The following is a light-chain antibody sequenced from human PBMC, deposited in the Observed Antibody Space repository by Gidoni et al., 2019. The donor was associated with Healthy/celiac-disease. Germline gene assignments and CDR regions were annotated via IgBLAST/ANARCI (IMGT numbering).Light chain of an antibody. CDR2: RNN. CDR1: HSNIGRNY. CDR3: AAWDDSLSGLWV. V-gene: IGLV1-47*01. Sequence: QSVLTQPPSASGTPGQRVTLSCSGRHSNIGRNYVYGYQQLPGTAPKLLIYRNNQRPSGVPDRFSGSKSGTSASLAISGLRSEDEADYYCAAWDDSLSGLWVFGGGTKLTVL. J-gene: IGLJ3*02.